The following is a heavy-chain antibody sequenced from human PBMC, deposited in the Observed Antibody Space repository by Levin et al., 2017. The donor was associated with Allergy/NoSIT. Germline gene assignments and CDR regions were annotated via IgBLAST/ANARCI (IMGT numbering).Heavy chain of an antibody. Sequence: PSETLSLTCTVSGGSISSYYWSWIRQPPGKGLEWIGYIYYSGSTYYNPSLKSRVTISVDTSKNQFSLKLSSVTAADTAVYYGARDGGQLGVILPPNWGQGTMVTVSS. CDR1: GGSISSYY. D-gene: IGHD3-16*02. CDR3: ARDGGQLGVILPPN. J-gene: IGHJ3*01. CDR2: IYYSGST. V-gene: IGHV4-59*01.